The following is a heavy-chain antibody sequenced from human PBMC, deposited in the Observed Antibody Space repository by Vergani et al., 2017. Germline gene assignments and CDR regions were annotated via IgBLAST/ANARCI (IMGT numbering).Heavy chain of an antibody. Sequence: EVQLVASGGGLVQRGGSLRLSCEASGFTFSNLWMTWVRQAPGKGLEWVANIKYDGSKKNYVDSVKGRFTISRDNAKNSLYLQMNNLRVEDTAVYFCARSPNGYTYGGYISQFGPWGQGTLVTVSS. D-gene: IGHD5-18*01. CDR1: GFTFSNLW. CDR2: IKYDGSKK. J-gene: IGHJ5*02. CDR3: ARSPNGYTYGGYISQFGP. V-gene: IGHV3-7*01.